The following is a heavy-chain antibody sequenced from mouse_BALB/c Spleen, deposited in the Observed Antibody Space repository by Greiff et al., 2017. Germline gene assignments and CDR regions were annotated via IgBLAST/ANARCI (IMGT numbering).Heavy chain of an antibody. Sequence: EVQGVESGGGLVQPGGSRKLSCAASGFTFSSFGMHWVRQAPEKGLEWVGYISSGSSTIYYADTLKGRFTISRDNPKNTLFLQMTSLRSEDTAVYYCARSGSTAYAMDYWGQGTSVTVSS. CDR2: ISSGSSTI. CDR3: ARSGSTAYAMDY. J-gene: IGHJ4*01. V-gene: IGHV5-17*02. CDR1: GFTFSSFG. D-gene: IGHD1-2*01.